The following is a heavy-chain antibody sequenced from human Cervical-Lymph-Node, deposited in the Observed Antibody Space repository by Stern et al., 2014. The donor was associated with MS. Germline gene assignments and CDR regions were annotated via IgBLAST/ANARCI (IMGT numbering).Heavy chain of an antibody. CDR2: ISYDGSNR. D-gene: IGHD2-21*01. V-gene: IGHV3-30*18. Sequence: VQLVQSGGGVVQPGGSLRLSCAASGFTFNDFGLHWVRQAPGKRLAWVAVISYDGSNRDYADSVKGRFTVSRDNSKNILHLDMNSLRAEDTAVYYCTKSYFRIAYFFDYWGQGTLVTVTS. J-gene: IGHJ4*02. CDR1: GFTFNDFG. CDR3: TKSYFRIAYFFDY.